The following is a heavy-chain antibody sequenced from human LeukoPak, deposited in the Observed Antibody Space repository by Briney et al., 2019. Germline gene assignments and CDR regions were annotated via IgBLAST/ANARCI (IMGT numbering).Heavy chain of an antibody. J-gene: IGHJ4*02. Sequence: PGGSLRLSCAASGFAFSSYWMSWVRQAPGKGLEGVANIKPDESERYYVDSVKGRFTISRDNAKNSLYVQMNSLRVEDTAVYYCARGSGMSTGFDYWGQGTLVTVSS. D-gene: IGHD3-10*01. CDR1: GFAFSSYW. CDR3: ARGSGMSTGFDY. CDR2: IKPDESER. V-gene: IGHV3-7*01.